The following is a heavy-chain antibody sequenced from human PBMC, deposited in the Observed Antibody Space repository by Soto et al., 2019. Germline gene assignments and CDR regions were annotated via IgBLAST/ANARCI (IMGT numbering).Heavy chain of an antibody. CDR2: INDDGSDT. D-gene: IGHD4-17*01. CDR1: GFTFSDYW. Sequence: EVHLVESGGDLVQPGGSLRLSCAASGFTFSDYWMHWVRQAPGKGLVWVSLINDDGSDTTYADSVKGRFTISRDSAKNRVYLQMNTLRVEDTAVYYCARDPTTGLDSWGQGTLVTVSS. CDR3: ARDPTTGLDS. J-gene: IGHJ4*02. V-gene: IGHV3-74*01.